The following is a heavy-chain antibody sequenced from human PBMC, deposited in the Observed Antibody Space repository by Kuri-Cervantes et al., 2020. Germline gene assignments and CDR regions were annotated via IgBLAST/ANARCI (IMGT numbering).Heavy chain of an antibody. J-gene: IGHJ4*02. D-gene: IGHD3-16*01. Sequence: SETLSLTCTVSGGSTSSGSYYWSWIRQPPGKGLEWIGYIYYSGSTNYNPSLKSRVTISVDTSKNQFSLKLSSVTAADTAVYYCARGRWADYWGQGTLVTVSS. CDR2: IYYSGST. CDR3: ARGRWADY. V-gene: IGHV4-61*01. CDR1: GGSTSSGSYY.